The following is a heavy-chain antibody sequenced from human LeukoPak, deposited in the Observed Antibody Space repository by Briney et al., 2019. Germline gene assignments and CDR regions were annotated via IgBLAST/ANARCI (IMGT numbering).Heavy chain of an antibody. CDR1: GFIFSSFS. CDR3: ARLGSQGGVAALDY. V-gene: IGHV3-21*01. CDR2: ISTSGGLSSI. D-gene: IGHD6-25*01. J-gene: IGHJ4*02. Sequence: GGSLRLSCAASGFIFSSFSVNWVRQAPGKGLEWVSSISTSGGLSSIYYADSVKGRFTISRDNAKNTLYLQMNSLRAEDTAVYYCARLGSQGGVAALDYWGQGTLVTVSS.